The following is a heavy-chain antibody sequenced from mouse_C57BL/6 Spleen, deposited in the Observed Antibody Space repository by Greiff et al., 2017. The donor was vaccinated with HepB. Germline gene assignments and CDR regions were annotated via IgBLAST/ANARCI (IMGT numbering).Heavy chain of an antibody. CDR2: INPNNGGT. CDR1: GYTFTDYY. V-gene: IGHV1-26*01. J-gene: IGHJ2*01. D-gene: IGHD3-2*02. CDR3: ERRKGSAYRFDY. Sequence: VQLQQSGPELVKPGASVKISCKASGYTFTDYYMNWVKQSHGKSLEWIGDINPNNGGTSYNQKFKGKATLTVDKSSSTAYMELRSLTSEDSAVYYCERRKGSAYRFDYWGQGTTLTVSS.